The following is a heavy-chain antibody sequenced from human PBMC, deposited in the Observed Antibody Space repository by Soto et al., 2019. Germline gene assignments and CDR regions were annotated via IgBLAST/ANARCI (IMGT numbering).Heavy chain of an antibody. J-gene: IGHJ5*02. CDR3: AGELSTAVTTLNWFDP. Sequence: QVQLVQSGAEVKKPGSSVKVSCKASGGTFSSYAISWVRQAPGQGLEWMGGIIPIFGTANYAQKFQGRVTITANESTSTAHMELSSLRSEDTAVYYCAGELSTAVTTLNWFDPWGQGTLVTVSS. D-gene: IGHD4-17*01. CDR1: GGTFSSYA. CDR2: IIPIFGTA. V-gene: IGHV1-69*12.